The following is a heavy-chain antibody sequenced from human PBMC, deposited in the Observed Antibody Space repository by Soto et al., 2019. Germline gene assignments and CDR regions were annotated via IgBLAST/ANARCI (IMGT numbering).Heavy chain of an antibody. CDR2: ISFDGTNK. V-gene: IGHV3-30-3*01. CDR1: GFTFRSYA. J-gene: IGHJ4*02. Sequence: PGGSVRLSCAASGFTFRSYAMHWVRQAPGKGLEWVALISFDGTNKYYAESVRGRFTISRDNSENTVHLEMTSLRLADTAVYFCGREESGYYGSGSYSRFDFWGQGALVTVSS. CDR3: GREESGYYGSGSYSRFDF. D-gene: IGHD3-10*01.